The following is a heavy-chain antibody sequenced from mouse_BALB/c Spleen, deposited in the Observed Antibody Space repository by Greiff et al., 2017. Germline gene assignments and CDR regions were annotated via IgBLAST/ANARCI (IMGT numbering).Heavy chain of an antibody. CDR1: GFTFSSFG. CDR2: ISSGSSTI. Sequence: EVQRVESGGGLVQPGGSRKLSCAASGFTFSSFGMHWVRQAPEKGLEWVAYISSGSSTIYYADTVKGRFTISRDNPKNTLFLQMTSLRSEDTAMYYCARGDGYSYYFDYWGQGTTLTVSS. V-gene: IGHV5-17*02. D-gene: IGHD2-3*01. J-gene: IGHJ2*01. CDR3: ARGDGYSYYFDY.